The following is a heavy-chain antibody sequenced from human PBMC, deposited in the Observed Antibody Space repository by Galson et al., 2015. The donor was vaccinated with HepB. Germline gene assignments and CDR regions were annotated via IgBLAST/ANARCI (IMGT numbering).Heavy chain of an antibody. Sequence: SLRLSCAASGFTFSSYAMHWVRQAPGKGLEWVAVISYDGSNKYYADSVKGRFTISRDNSKNTLYLQMNSLRAEDTAVYYCARDQGYGDFFYFDYWGQGTLVTVSS. CDR3: ARDQGYGDFFYFDY. CDR1: GFTFSSYA. J-gene: IGHJ4*02. CDR2: ISYDGSNK. D-gene: IGHD4-17*01. V-gene: IGHV3-30*04.